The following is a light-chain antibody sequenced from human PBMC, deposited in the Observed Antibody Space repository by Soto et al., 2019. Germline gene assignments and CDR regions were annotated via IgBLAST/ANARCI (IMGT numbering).Light chain of an antibody. CDR3: QQYNSYLIT. CDR1: QSISSW. V-gene: IGKV1-5*01. CDR2: DAS. Sequence: DIQMTQSRATVSASVGDRVIITCRASQSISSWLAWYQQKPGKAPKLLIYDASSLESGVPSRFSGSGSGTEFTLTISSLQPDDFATYYCQQYNSYLITFGQGRRLEVK. J-gene: IGKJ5*01.